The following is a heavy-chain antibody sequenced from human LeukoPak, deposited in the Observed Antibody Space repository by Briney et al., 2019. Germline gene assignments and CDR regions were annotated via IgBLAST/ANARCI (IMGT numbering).Heavy chain of an antibody. D-gene: IGHD5-18*01. Sequence: PGGSLRLSCEASGFTFGGHWMSWVRRAPGKGLEWVANINHDGSDKYYGDSVKGRLTISRDNAKNSLYLQMISLRAEDTAVYYCARALDTAMVGFDCWGQGTLVTVPS. CDR1: GFTFGGHW. CDR2: INHDGSDK. CDR3: ARALDTAMVGFDC. J-gene: IGHJ4*02. V-gene: IGHV3-7*02.